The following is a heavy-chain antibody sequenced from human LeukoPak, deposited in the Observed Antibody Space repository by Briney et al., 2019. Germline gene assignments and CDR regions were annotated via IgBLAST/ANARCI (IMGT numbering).Heavy chain of an antibody. J-gene: IGHJ6*03. V-gene: IGHV4-59*12. CDR3: ARGGYGSGWDYMDV. Sequence: PSETLSLTCTVSGGSISRNYWSWIRQPPGKGLELIGYIYNSGSTNYNPSLKSRVTISVDTSKNQFSLKLSSVTAADTAVYYCARGGYGSGWDYMDVWGKGTTVTVSS. CDR1: GGSISRNY. D-gene: IGHD3-10*01. CDR2: IYNSGST.